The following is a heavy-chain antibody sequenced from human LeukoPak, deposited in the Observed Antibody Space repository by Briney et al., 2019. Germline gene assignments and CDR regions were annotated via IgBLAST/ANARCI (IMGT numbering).Heavy chain of an antibody. CDR3: AKLYSSSDFDY. Sequence: SETLSLTCTVSGDSTSSNYWSWIRRPPGKGLEWIGYIYYSGSTNYNPSPKSRVTISVDTSKNQFSLKLSSVTAADTAVYYCAKLYSSSDFDYWGQGTLVTVSS. D-gene: IGHD6-6*01. CDR1: GDSTSSNY. V-gene: IGHV4-59*01. J-gene: IGHJ4*02. CDR2: IYYSGST.